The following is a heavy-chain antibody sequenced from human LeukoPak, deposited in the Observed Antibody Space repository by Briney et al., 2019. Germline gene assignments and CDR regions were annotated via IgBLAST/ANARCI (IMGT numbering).Heavy chain of an antibody. CDR3: ARGTRGIAVAGTGIPRDYYYYYYMDV. CDR1: GGSISSSSYY. V-gene: IGHV4-39*07. D-gene: IGHD6-19*01. J-gene: IGHJ6*03. Sequence: PSETLSLTCTVSGGSISSSSYYWGWIRQPPGKGLEWIGSIYYSGSTYYNPSLKSRVTISVDTSKNQFSLKLSSVTAADTAVYYCARGTRGIAVAGTGIPRDYYYYYYMDVWGKGTTVTVSS. CDR2: IYYSGST.